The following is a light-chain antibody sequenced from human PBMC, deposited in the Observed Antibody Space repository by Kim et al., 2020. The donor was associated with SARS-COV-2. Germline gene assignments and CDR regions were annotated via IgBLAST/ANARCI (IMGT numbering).Light chain of an antibody. J-gene: IGKJ2*01. V-gene: IGKV3-15*01. CDR3: QQYDNWPPLYT. Sequence: SPGERATLSCRASESVSYNLAWYQHKPGQAPRPLISGSSTRATGIPARFSGSGSGTEFTLTISSLQSEDFAVYYCQQYDNWPPLYTFGQGTKLEI. CDR2: GSS. CDR1: ESVSYN.